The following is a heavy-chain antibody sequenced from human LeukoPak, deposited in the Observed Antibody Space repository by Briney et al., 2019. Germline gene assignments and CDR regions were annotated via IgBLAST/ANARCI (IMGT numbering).Heavy chain of an antibody. D-gene: IGHD3-10*01. CDR1: GFTFSSYG. V-gene: IGHV3-30*02. CDR2: IRYDGSNK. Sequence: RSGGSLRLTCAASGFTFSSYGMHWVRQAPGKGLEWVAFIRYDGSNKYYADSVKGRFTISRDNSKNTLYLQMNSLRAEDTAVYYCAKDRQSMVRGVIIFPDYNWFDPWGQGTLVTVSS. CDR3: AKDRQSMVRGVIIFPDYNWFDP. J-gene: IGHJ5*02.